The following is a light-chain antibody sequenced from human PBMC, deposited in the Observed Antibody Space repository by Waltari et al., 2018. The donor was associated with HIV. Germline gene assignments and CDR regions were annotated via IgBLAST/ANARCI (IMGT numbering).Light chain of an antibody. CDR1: NRTRAFFTI. Sequence: QSALTQPASVSGSPGQSLTITCTGTNRTRAFFTIVSWYQQYPGKAPQLIISGVTSRPPGVSNRFSGSKSGNTASLTTSGLQTDDEAEYYCNSYSSDDTVVFGGGTKLTVL. CDR3: NSYSSDDTVV. V-gene: IGLV2-14*01. CDR2: GVT. J-gene: IGLJ2*01.